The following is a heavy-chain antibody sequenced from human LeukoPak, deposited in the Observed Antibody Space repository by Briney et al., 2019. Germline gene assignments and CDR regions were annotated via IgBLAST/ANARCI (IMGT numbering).Heavy chain of an antibody. Sequence: PGGSLRVSCAASGFSFEDYTMHWVRQAPGKGLEWVSLISWNAGTTYYADSVKGRFTISRDNSKNTLFLQMNSLRAEDTAVYYCAKDLFHGLGTRFVDSWGQGTLVTVSS. CDR2: ISWNAGTT. CDR3: AKDLFHGLGTRFVDS. V-gene: IGHV3-43*01. CDR1: GFSFEDYT. D-gene: IGHD3-10*01. J-gene: IGHJ4*02.